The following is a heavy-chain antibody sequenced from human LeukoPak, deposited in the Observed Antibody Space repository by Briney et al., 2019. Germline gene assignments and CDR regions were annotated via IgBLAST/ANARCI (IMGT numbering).Heavy chain of an antibody. CDR2: IYYSGST. Sequence: SETLSLTCTVSGGSISSYYRSWIRQPPGKGLEWIGYIYYSGSTNYNPSLKSRVTISVDTSKNQFSLKLSSVTAADTAVYYCARWGIAARPVNYYYGMDVWGQGTTVTVSS. V-gene: IGHV4-59*08. D-gene: IGHD6-6*01. CDR1: GGSISSYY. J-gene: IGHJ6*02. CDR3: ARWGIAARPVNYYYGMDV.